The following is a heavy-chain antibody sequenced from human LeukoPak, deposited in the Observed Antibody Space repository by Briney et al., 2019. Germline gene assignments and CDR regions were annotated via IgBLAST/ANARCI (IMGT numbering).Heavy chain of an antibody. CDR1: GGTFSSYA. J-gene: IGHJ4*02. Sequence: SVKVSCTASGGTFSSYAISWVRQAPGQGLEWMGGIIPIFGTANYAQKFQGRVTITADESTSTAYMEMSSLRAEDTAVYYCARGGPNYGDLDYWGQGTLVTVSS. CDR2: IIPIFGTA. CDR3: ARGGPNYGDLDY. V-gene: IGHV1-69*13. D-gene: IGHD4-17*01.